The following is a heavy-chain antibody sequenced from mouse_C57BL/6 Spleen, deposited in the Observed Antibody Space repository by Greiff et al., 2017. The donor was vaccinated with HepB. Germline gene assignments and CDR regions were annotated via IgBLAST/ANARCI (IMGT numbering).Heavy chain of an antibody. V-gene: IGHV1-43*01. CDR2: INPSTGGT. Sequence: EVQVVESGPELVKPGASVKISCKASGYSFTGYYMHWVKQSSEKSLEWIGEINPSTGGTSYNQKFKGKATLTVDKSSSTAYMQLKSLTSEDSAVYYCARGGITTGLFDYWGQGTTLTVSS. D-gene: IGHD1-1*01. CDR3: ARGGITTGLFDY. J-gene: IGHJ2*01. CDR1: GYSFTGYY.